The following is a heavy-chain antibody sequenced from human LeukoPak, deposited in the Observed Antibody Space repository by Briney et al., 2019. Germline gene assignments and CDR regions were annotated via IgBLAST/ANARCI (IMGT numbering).Heavy chain of an antibody. CDR1: GGSFSGYY. J-gene: IGHJ4*02. V-gene: IGHV4-34*01. CDR3: APACMNTWRYYGPFDY. CDR2: INHSGST. Sequence: KPSETLSLPCAVCGGSFSGYYWSWVRQPPGKGLEWIGEINHSGSTNYNPSLKSRVTISVDTSKNQFSLKLSSVTAADTAVYYWAPACMNTWRYYGPFDYSGQGTLVTVSS. D-gene: IGHD1-26*01.